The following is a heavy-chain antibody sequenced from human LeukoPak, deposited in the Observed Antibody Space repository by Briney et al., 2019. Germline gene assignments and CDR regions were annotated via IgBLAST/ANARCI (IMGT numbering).Heavy chain of an antibody. V-gene: IGHV3-33*01. CDR1: GFTFNTYG. CDR2: IWYDGSNK. Sequence: PGRSLRLSCAASGFTFNTYGMHWVRQAPGKGLEWAAIIWYDGSNKYYADSVKGRFTISRDNFKNTLYLQMSSLRAEDTAVYYCALTYYYDSDGYYSPDKHAFDIWGQGTMVTVSS. D-gene: IGHD3-22*01. CDR3: ALTYYYDSDGYYSPDKHAFDI. J-gene: IGHJ3*02.